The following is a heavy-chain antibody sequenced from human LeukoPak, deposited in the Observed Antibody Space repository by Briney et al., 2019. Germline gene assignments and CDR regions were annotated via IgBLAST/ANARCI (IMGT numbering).Heavy chain of an antibody. CDR2: INHSGST. V-gene: IGHV4-34*01. Sequence: KPSETLSLTCAVYGGSFSGYYWSWIRQPPGKGLEWIGEINHSGSTNYNPSLKSRVTTSVDKSKNQFSLKLSSVTAADTAVYYCVRAGYGGNSADYWGQGTLVTVSS. J-gene: IGHJ4*02. D-gene: IGHD4-23*01. CDR3: VRAGYGGNSADY. CDR1: GGSFSGYY.